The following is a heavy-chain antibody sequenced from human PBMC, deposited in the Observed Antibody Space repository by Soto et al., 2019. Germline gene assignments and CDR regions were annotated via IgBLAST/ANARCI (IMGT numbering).Heavy chain of an antibody. D-gene: IGHD6-13*01. CDR1: GGTFSSYA. CDR2: IIPIFGTA. Sequence: QVQLVQSGAEVKKPGSSVKVSCKASGGTFSSYAISWVRQAPGQGLEWMGGIIPIFGTANYAQKFQGRVTISADEFTSTAYMELSSLRSEDTAVYYWARDVIAAAGTAGWGQGTLVTVSS. CDR3: ARDVIAAAGTAG. J-gene: IGHJ4*02. V-gene: IGHV1-69*12.